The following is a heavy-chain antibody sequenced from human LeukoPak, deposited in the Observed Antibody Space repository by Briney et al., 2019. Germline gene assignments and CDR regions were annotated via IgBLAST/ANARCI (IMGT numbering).Heavy chain of an antibody. CDR2: ISGSGGST. J-gene: IGHJ4*02. Sequence: QSGGSLRLSCAASAFTFSNYAMSWVRQAPGKGLEWVSGISGSGGSTYYADSVKGRFTISRDNSKNTLYLQINSLRAEDTAVYYCAKGFTVTTYGWGVDYWGQGTLVTVSS. D-gene: IGHD4-17*01. CDR3: AKGFTVTTYGWGVDY. V-gene: IGHV3-23*01. CDR1: AFTFSNYA.